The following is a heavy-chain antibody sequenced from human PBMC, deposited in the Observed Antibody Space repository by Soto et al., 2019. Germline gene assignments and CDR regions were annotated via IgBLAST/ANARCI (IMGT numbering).Heavy chain of an antibody. J-gene: IGHJ5*02. CDR3: AREGNSYCSGGSCYSGWFDP. CDR1: GGSISSYY. V-gene: IGHV4-4*07. CDR2: IYPSGST. Sequence: SETLSLTCTVPGGSISSYYWSWIRQPAVKGLEWIGRIYPSGSTNYNPSLKSRVTMSVDTSKNQFSLKLSSVTAADTAVYYCAREGNSYCSGGSCYSGWFDPWGQGTLVTVSS. D-gene: IGHD2-15*01.